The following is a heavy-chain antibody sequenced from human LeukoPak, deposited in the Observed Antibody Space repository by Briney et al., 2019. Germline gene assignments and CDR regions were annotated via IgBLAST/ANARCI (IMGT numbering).Heavy chain of an antibody. CDR3: AKDGGGSLEWLPPMDV. D-gene: IGHD3-3*01. CDR2: ITGSRGST. V-gene: IGHV3-23*01. CDR1: GFTFSSHA. J-gene: IGHJ6*02. Sequence: GGPLRLSCAASGFTFSSHAMGWVRQAPGKGLEWVSSITGSRGSTYYGDSVKGRFTISRDNSKNTLYLQMNSLRAEDTALYYCAKDGGGSLEWLPPMDVWGQGTTVTVSS.